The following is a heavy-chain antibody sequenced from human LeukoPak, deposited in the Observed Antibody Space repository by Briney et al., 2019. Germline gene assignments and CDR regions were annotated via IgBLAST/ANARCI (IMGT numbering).Heavy chain of an antibody. D-gene: IGHD3-22*01. CDR3: ARAGDSSGYYFFDY. CDR2: INPNSGGT. J-gene: IGHJ4*02. V-gene: IGHV1-2*06. CDR1: GYTFTGYY. Sequence: ASVKVSCKASGYTFTGYYMHWVRQAPGQGLEWMGRINPNSGGTSYAQKFQGRVTMTRDTSTSTVYMELSSLRSEDTAVYYCARAGDSSGYYFFDYWGQGTLVTVSS.